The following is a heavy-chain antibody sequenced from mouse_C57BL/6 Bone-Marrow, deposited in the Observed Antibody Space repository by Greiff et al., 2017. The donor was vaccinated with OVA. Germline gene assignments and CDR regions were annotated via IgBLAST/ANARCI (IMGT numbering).Heavy chain of an antibody. Sequence: VQLQQPGAELVRPGTSVKLSCKASGYTFTSYWMHWVKQRPGQGLEWIGVIDPSDSYTNYNQKFKGKATLTVDTSSSTAYMQLSSLTSEDSAVYDCARDGYYAMDYWGQGTSVTGSS. CDR3: ARDGYYAMDY. J-gene: IGHJ4*01. V-gene: IGHV1-59*01. CDR1: GYTFTSYW. CDR2: IDPSDSYT.